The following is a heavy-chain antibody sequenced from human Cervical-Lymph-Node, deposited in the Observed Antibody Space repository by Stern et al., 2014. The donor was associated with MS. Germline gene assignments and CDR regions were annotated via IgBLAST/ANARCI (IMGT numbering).Heavy chain of an antibody. Sequence: MQLVQSGAEVKKTGESLKISCQASGYSFNNQWIAWVRQTPGEGLEWMGIIYPDDSDTRYWPSFQGQVTISADKSSSVAYLQWRRLKTSDTAIYFCAIRRSGFYYFDSWGQGTLVTVSS. CDR2: IYPDDSDT. V-gene: IGHV5-51*01. CDR1: GYSFNNQW. J-gene: IGHJ4*02. CDR3: AIRRSGFYYFDS. D-gene: IGHD3-22*01.